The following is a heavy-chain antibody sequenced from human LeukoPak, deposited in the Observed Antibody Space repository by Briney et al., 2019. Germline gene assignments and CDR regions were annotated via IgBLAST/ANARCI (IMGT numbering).Heavy chain of an antibody. V-gene: IGHV3-21*01. Sequence: GGSLRLSCVASGFDFSFSGMNWVRQAPGKGLEWVATITRSSSYMYSSDSVDGRITVSRDDAKDSLYLQMDSLRAEDTAVYYCTRDLVVVGSYFYYGMDVWGQGTTVTVSS. CDR2: ITRSSSYM. J-gene: IGHJ6*02. CDR1: GFDFSFSG. CDR3: TRDLVVVGSYFYYGMDV. D-gene: IGHD2-21*01.